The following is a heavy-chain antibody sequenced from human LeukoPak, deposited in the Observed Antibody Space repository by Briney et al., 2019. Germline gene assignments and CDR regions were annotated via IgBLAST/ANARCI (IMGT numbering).Heavy chain of an antibody. Sequence: SETLSLTCTVSGVSINSGGYYWSWIRQPPGKGLEWIGYIYHSGSTYYNPSLKSRVTISVDRSKNQFSLKLSSVTAADTAVYYCARVGATNWFDPWGQGTLVTVSS. CDR2: IYHSGST. CDR1: GVSINSGGYY. D-gene: IGHD1-26*01. CDR3: ARVGATNWFDP. V-gene: IGHV4-30-2*01. J-gene: IGHJ5*02.